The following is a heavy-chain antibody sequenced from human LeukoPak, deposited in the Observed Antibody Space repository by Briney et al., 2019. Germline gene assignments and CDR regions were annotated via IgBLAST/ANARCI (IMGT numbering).Heavy chain of an antibody. CDR1: GYPLTELS. V-gene: IGHV1-24*01. J-gene: IGHJ3*02. D-gene: IGHD1-26*01. CDR2: FDPEDGET. CDR3: ATAQLLAPRDAFDI. Sequence: GASVKVSCKVSGYPLTELSMHWVRQAPGKGLEWMGGFDPEDGETIYAQKFQGRVTMTEDTSTETAYMELSSLRSEDTAVYYCATAQLLAPRDAFDIWGQGTMVTVSS.